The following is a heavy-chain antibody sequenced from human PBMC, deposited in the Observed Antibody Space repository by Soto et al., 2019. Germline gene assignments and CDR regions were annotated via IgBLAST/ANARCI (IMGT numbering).Heavy chain of an antibody. V-gene: IGHV3-64D*06. D-gene: IGHD3-9*01. Sequence: PGGSLRLSCSASGFTFSSYAMHWVRQAPGKGLEYVSAISSNGGSTYYADSVKGRFTISRDNSKNTLCLQMSSLRAEDTAVYYCVKALRYFDWLPDFDYWGQGTLVTVSS. CDR3: VKALRYFDWLPDFDY. CDR1: GFTFSSYA. J-gene: IGHJ4*02. CDR2: ISSNGGST.